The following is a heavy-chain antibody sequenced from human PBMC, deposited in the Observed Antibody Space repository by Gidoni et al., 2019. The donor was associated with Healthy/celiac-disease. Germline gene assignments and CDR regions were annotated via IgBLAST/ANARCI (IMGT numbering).Heavy chain of an antibody. Sequence: QVQLQESGPGLVKPSQTLSPTSTVSGGSISSGGYYCSWIRQHPGKGLEWIGYIYYSGSTSYNPSLKSRVTISVDTSKNQFSLKLSSVTAADTAVYYCARFYQLLIVGIWFDPWGQGTLVTVSS. V-gene: IGHV4-31*03. D-gene: IGHD2-2*01. J-gene: IGHJ5*02. CDR1: GGSISSGGYY. CDR2: IYYSGST. CDR3: ARFYQLLIVGIWFDP.